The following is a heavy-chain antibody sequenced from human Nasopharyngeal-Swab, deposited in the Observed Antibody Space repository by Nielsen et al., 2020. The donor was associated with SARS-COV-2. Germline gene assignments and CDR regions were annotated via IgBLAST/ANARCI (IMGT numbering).Heavy chain of an antibody. CDR1: GGSISSSSYY. D-gene: IGHD1-14*01. J-gene: IGHJ4*02. CDR3: ARVTRDVDY. V-gene: IGHV4-39*07. CDR2: IYYSGST. Sequence: SETLSLTCTVSGGSISSSSYYWGWIRQPPGKGLEWIGSIYYSGSTYYNPSLKSRVTISVDTSKNQFSLKLSSVTAADTAVYYCARVTRDVDYWGQGTLVTVSS.